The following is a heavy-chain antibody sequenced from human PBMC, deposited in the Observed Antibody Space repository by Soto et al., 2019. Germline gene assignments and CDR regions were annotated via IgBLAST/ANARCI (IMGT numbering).Heavy chain of an antibody. CDR2: INAGNGDT. J-gene: IGHJ4*02. CDR1: GYTFTNFA. D-gene: IGHD3-9*01. CDR3: TRDILSGYSRYDY. Sequence: ASVKVSCKASGYTFTNFAIHWVRQAPGQSLEWMGWINAGNGDTKYSQNFQGRVTITSDTSANTGYVELSSLGSEDTAVYYCTRDILSGYSRYDYWGQGTLVTVSS. V-gene: IGHV1-3*01.